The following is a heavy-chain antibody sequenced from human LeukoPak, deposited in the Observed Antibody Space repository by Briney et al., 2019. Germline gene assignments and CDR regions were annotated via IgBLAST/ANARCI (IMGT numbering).Heavy chain of an antibody. Sequence: SETLSLTCTVSGGSISSYSWSWIRQPPGKGLEWIGYIYYSGSTNYNPSLKSRVTISIDTSKNQFSLKLSSVTAADTAVYYCARGLRFWGQGTLVTVSS. D-gene: IGHD3-16*01. J-gene: IGHJ4*02. CDR2: IYYSGST. CDR3: ARGLRF. CDR1: GGSISSYS. V-gene: IGHV4-59*01.